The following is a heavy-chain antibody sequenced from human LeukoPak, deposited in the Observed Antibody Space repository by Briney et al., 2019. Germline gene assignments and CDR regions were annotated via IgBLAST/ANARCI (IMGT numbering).Heavy chain of an antibody. V-gene: IGHV4-59*01. J-gene: IGHJ4*02. CDR1: GGSISSYY. D-gene: IGHD3-10*01. Sequence: PSETLSLTCTASGGSISSYYWSWIRQPPGKGLEWIGYIYFSGSTNYNPSLKSRVTISVDTSKNQVSLKLSSVTAADTAVYYCARSTYGSGSYYLPYYFDYWGQGTLVTVSS. CDR2: IYFSGST. CDR3: ARSTYGSGSYYLPYYFDY.